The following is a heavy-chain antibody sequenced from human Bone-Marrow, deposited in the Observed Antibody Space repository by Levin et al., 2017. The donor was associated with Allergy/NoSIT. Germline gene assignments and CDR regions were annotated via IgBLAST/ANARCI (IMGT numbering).Heavy chain of an antibody. Sequence: PSETLSLTCTVSGGSVSSRVHYWNWIRQTPGKGLEWVGYIYYTGSTYYNPSLESRVSISVYTSNDHFSLRLMSVTVAGTAFYFCARRDRSQFDLWGQGTLVTVSS. CDR2: IYYTGST. V-gene: IGHV4-30-4*01. CDR3: ARRDRSQFDL. J-gene: IGHJ4*02. CDR1: GGSVSSRVHY.